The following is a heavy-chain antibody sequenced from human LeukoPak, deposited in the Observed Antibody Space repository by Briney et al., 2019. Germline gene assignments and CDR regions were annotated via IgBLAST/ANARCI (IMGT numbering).Heavy chain of an antibody. CDR1: GFTFSSYS. V-gene: IGHV3-48*01. CDR2: ISSSSSTI. Sequence: GGSLRLSCAASGFTFSSYSMNWVRQAPGKGLEWVSYISSSSSTIYYADSVKGRFTISRDNAKNSLYLQMNSLRAEDTAVYYCARDDGGSYHNGQPLFDYWGQGTLVTVSS. D-gene: IGHD1-26*01. J-gene: IGHJ4*02. CDR3: ARDDGGSYHNGQPLFDY.